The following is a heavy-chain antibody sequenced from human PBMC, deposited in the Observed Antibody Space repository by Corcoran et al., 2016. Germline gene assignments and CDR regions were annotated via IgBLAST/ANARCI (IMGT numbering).Heavy chain of an antibody. CDR2: IWYDGSNK. J-gene: IGHJ2*01. V-gene: IGHV3-33*01. CDR1: GFTFSSYG. CDR3: ARDRALKPGIAADVLGPGAYFDL. D-gene: IGHD6-13*01. Sequence: QVQLVESGGGVVQPGRSLRLSCAASGFTFSSYGMHWVRQAPGKGLEWVAVIWYDGSNKYYADSVKGRFTISRDNSKNTLYLQMNSLKAEDTALYYCARDRALKPGIAADVLGPGAYFDLWGRGTLVTVSS.